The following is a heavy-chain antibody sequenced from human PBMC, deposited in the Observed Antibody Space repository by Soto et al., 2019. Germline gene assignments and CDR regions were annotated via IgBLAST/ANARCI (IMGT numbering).Heavy chain of an antibody. CDR1: GGSISSYY. V-gene: IGHV4-59*08. J-gene: IGHJ6*03. CDR3: ATSSGLLWFGEPYYYYYMDV. D-gene: IGHD3-10*01. CDR2: IYYSGST. Sequence: SETLSLTCTVSGGSISSYYWSWIRQPPGKGLEWIGYIYYSGSTNYNPSLKSRVTISVDTSKNQFSLKLSSVTAADTAVYYCATSSGLLWFGEPYYYYYMDVWGKGTKVTVSS.